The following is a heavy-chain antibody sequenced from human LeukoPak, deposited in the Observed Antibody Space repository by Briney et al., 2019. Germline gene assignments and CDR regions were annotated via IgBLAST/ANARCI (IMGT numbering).Heavy chain of an antibody. CDR3: DRMDGRYSPYYYGMDV. Sequence: GESLKISCKGSGYSFTSYWIGWVRQMPGKGLEWMGIIYPGDSDTRYSPSFQGQTTISADKCISTAYLQWSSLKASDTAMYYCDRMDGRYSPYYYGMDVWGKGTTVTVSS. V-gene: IGHV5-51*01. CDR2: IYPGDSDT. J-gene: IGHJ6*04. D-gene: IGHD1-1*01. CDR1: GYSFTSYW.